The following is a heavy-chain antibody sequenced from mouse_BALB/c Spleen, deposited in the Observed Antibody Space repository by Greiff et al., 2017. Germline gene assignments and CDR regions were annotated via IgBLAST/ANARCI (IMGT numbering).Heavy chain of an antibody. CDR3: ARRGYYGSSYGGYFDV. V-gene: IGHV1-54*01. J-gene: IGHJ1*01. CDR1: GYAFTNYL. CDR2: INPGRGVT. Sequence: QVQLKQSGAELVRPGTSVKVSCQASGYAFTNYLIEWVKQRPGQGLEWIGVINPGRGVTNYNEKFKGKATLTADKSSSTAYMQLSSLTSDDSAVYFCARRGYYGSSYGGYFDVWGAGTTGTVSS. D-gene: IGHD1-1*01.